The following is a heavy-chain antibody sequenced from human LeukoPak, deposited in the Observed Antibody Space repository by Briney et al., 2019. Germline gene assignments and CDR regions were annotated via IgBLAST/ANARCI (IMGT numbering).Heavy chain of an antibody. CDR2: MNPNSGNT. J-gene: IGHJ5*02. Sequence: ASVKVSCKASGYTFTSYDINRVRQATGQGLEWMGWMNPNSGNTGYAQKFQGRVTITRNTSISTAYMELSSLRSEDTAVYYCARHLGLSSWSPPWFDPWGQGTLVTVSS. V-gene: IGHV1-8*03. CDR3: ARHLGLSSWSPPWFDP. D-gene: IGHD6-13*01. CDR1: GYTFTSYD.